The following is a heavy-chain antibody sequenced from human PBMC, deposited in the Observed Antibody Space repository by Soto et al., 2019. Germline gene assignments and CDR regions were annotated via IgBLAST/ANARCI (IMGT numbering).Heavy chain of an antibody. CDR1: GGTFSSYA. D-gene: IGHD2-21*02. V-gene: IGHV1-69*13. J-gene: IGHJ4*02. CDR2: IIPIFGTA. Sequence: ASVKVSCKASGGTFSSYAISWVRQAPGQGLEWMGGIIPIFGTANYAQKFQGRVTITADESTSTAYMELSSLRSEDTAVYYCARDPRGNSAYFDYWGQGTLVTVSS. CDR3: ARDPRGNSAYFDY.